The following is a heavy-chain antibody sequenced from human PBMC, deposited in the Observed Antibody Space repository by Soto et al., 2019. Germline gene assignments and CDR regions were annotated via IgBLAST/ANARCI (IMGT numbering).Heavy chain of an antibody. J-gene: IGHJ4*02. CDR1: GGSISSSSYY. CDR2: IYYSGST. Sequence: SETLSLTCTVSGGSISSSSYYWGWIRQPPGKGLEWIGSIYYSGSTYYNPSLKSRVTISVDTSKNQFSLKLSSVTAADTAVYYCARSDYYDSSGSLDYWGQGTLVTVSS. CDR3: ARSDYYDSSGSLDY. V-gene: IGHV4-39*01. D-gene: IGHD3-22*01.